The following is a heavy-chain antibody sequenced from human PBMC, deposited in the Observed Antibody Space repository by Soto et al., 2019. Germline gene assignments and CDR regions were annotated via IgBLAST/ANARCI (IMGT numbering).Heavy chain of an antibody. D-gene: IGHD5-18*01. J-gene: IGHJ4*02. V-gene: IGHV3-33*01. CDR1: GFTFSSYG. CDR3: ARGNGYSYGREFDY. CDR2: IWYDGSNK. Sequence: PGGSLRLSCAASGFTFSSYGMHWVRQAPGKGLEWVAVIWYDGSNKYYADSVKGRFTISRDNSKNTLYLQMNSLRAEDTAVYYCARGNGYSYGREFDYWGQGTLVTVSS.